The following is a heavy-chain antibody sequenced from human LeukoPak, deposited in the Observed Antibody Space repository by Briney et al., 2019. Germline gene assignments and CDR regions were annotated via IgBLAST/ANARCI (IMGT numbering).Heavy chain of an antibody. D-gene: IGHD6-6*01. J-gene: IGHJ4*02. Sequence: SETLSLTCTVSGGSISSGYYYWSWIRQPAGKGLEWIGRIYTSGSTNYNPSLKSRVTISVDTSKNQFSLKLSSVTAADTAVYYCARNIPARPQDYWGQGTLVTVSS. V-gene: IGHV4-61*02. CDR2: IYTSGST. CDR1: GGSISSGYYY. CDR3: ARNIPARPQDY.